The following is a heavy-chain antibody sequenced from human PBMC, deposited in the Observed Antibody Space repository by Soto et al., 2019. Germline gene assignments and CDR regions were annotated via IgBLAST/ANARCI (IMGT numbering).Heavy chain of an antibody. D-gene: IGHD3-3*01. J-gene: IGHJ5*02. Sequence: QVQLVQSGAEVKKPGASVKVSCKASGYTFTGYYLHWVRQAPGQRLEWMGWINPNSGATNYAENWQGRVTLTRDTSISTAYMELTRLTSEDTAVYYCAKSIIRFLEWSSPFDPWGQGTLVTVSS. CDR2: INPNSGAT. V-gene: IGHV1-2*02. CDR3: AKSIIRFLEWSSPFDP. CDR1: GYTFTGYY.